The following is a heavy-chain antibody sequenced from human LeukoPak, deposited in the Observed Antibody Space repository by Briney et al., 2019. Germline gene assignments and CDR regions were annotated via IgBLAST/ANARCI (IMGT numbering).Heavy chain of an antibody. CDR2: ISRDGSTT. CDR1: RFTFSSYW. Sequence: GGSLRLSCVASRFTFSSYWMHWVRPDPGKGLVWVPYISRDGSTTRYADSGKGRFTICRNNAKNTLYLQMNSLRVEDTAVYFCASAWSYWGQGALVTVSS. D-gene: IGHD1-1*01. CDR3: ASAWSY. J-gene: IGHJ4*02. V-gene: IGHV3-74*01.